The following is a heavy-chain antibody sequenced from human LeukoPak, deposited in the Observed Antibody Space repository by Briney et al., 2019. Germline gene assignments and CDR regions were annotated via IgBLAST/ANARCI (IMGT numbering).Heavy chain of an antibody. J-gene: IGHJ4*02. V-gene: IGHV4-4*02. D-gene: IGHD6-13*01. Sequence: SETLSLTCAVSGGSISGSNWWSWVRQPPGKGLEWIGEIYHSGSTNYNPSLKSRVTISVDKSKNQFSLKLSSVTAADTAVYYCAREGGYSSSWYDRYYFDYWGQGTLVTVSS. CDR3: AREGGYSSSWYDRYYFDY. CDR2: IYHSGST. CDR1: GGSISGSNW.